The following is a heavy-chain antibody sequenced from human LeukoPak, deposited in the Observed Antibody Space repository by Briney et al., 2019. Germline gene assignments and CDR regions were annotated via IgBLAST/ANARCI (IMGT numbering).Heavy chain of an antibody. D-gene: IGHD2-2*01. CDR3: ARDVGDIVTIPAAISVP. J-gene: IGHJ5*02. Sequence: ASVKVSCKASGYTFTSYGISWVRRAPGQGLEWMGWISAYNGNTNYAQMLQGRVTMTTDTSTSTAYMEVRSLRSDDTAMYYCARDVGDIVTIPAAISVPWGQGTLVTVSS. V-gene: IGHV1-18*01. CDR1: GYTFTSYG. CDR2: ISAYNGNT.